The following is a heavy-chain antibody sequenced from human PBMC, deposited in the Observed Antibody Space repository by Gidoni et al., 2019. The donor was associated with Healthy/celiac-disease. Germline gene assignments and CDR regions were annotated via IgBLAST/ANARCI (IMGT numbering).Heavy chain of an antibody. Sequence: EVQRVESGGGLVQPGGSLRLCCTASGFTSSSNYMSWVRQAPGKGLEWVSVIYSGGITYYADSVKGRFTISRDNSKNTLYLQMNSLRAEDTAVYYCARDRWGYYGSGSELWGQGTLVTVSS. D-gene: IGHD3-10*01. V-gene: IGHV3-66*02. CDR3: ARDRWGYYGSGSEL. CDR2: IYSGGIT. CDR1: GFTSSSNY. J-gene: IGHJ4*02.